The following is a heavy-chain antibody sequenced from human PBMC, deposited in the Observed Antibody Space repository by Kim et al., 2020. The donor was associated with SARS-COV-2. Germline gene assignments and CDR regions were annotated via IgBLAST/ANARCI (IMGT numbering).Heavy chain of an antibody. D-gene: IGHD3-22*01. CDR3: ATPLLDTSGYGYYYGLDV. J-gene: IGHJ6*01. Sequence: GGSLRLSCAASGFTFRNSGMHWVRQAPGMGLEWVAVISFNGINKNYADSVKGRFTVSRDNANNTLYLQMSGLKAEDTAVYYCATPLLDTSGYGYYYGLDV. CDR1: GFTFRNSG. V-gene: IGHV3-30*03. CDR2: ISFNGINK.